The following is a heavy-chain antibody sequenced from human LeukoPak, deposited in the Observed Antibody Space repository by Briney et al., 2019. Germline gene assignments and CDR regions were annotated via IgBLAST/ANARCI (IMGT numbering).Heavy chain of an antibody. CDR1: GGSFSGYY. D-gene: IGHD6-19*01. CDR2: INHSGST. CDR3: AKGGHSSGWYHDY. J-gene: IGHJ4*02. Sequence: PSETLSLTCAVYGGSFSGYYWSWSRQPPGKGLEWIGEINHSGSTNYNPSLKSRVTISVDTSKNQFSLKLSSVTAADTAVYYCAKGGHSSGWYHDYWGQGTLVTVSS. V-gene: IGHV4-34*01.